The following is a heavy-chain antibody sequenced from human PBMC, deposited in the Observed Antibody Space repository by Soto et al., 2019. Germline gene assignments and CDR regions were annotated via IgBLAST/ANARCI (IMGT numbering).Heavy chain of an antibody. D-gene: IGHD6-13*01. Sequence: GGSLRLSCAASGFSFSNSAMAWVRQGPGQGLEWVSTVFHGGGGTYYADSVKGRFTITKDTSRNQVVLTMTNMDPVDTGTYYCAHSEGSSCLCDNWGQGTLVTVSS. CDR2: VFHGGGGT. J-gene: IGHJ4*02. CDR3: AHSEGSSCLCDN. CDR1: GFSFSNSA. V-gene: IGHV3-23*01.